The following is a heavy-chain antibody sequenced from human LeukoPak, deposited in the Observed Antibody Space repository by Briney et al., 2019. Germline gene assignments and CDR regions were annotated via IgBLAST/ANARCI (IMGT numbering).Heavy chain of an antibody. V-gene: IGHV4-34*01. Sequence: SETLSLTCAVYGGSFSGYYWSWIRQPPGKGLEWIGEINHSGSTNYNPSLKSRVTISVDTSKNQFSLKLSSVTAADTAVYYCARLTTPGYNLLFDYWGQGTLVTVSS. J-gene: IGHJ4*02. CDR3: ARLTTPGYNLLFDY. CDR2: INHSGST. D-gene: IGHD1-20*01. CDR1: GGSFSGYY.